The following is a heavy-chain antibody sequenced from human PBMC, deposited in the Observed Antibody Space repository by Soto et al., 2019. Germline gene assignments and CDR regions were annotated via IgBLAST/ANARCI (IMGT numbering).Heavy chain of an antibody. Sequence: SQTLSLTCAISGDSVSSNSAAWNWIRQSPSRGLEWLGRTHYRSKWYNDYAVSVKSRITINPDTSKNQFSLQLNSVTPEDTAVYYCAGSIAVAGSFDYWGQGTLVTVSS. CDR1: GDSVSSNSAA. V-gene: IGHV6-1*01. D-gene: IGHD6-19*01. J-gene: IGHJ4*02. CDR3: AGSIAVAGSFDY. CDR2: THYRSKWYN.